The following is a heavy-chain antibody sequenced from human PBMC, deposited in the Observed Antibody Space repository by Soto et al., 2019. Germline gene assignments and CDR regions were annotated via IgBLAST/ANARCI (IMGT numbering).Heavy chain of an antibody. J-gene: IGHJ6*02. CDR1: GDSFSSNSW. CDR2: IHHSGST. Sequence: SETLSLTCAVSGDSFSSNSWWSWVRQPPGKGLEWIGEIHHSGSTDYNPSLKSRVTISADKSKNQFSLRLSSVTAADTAVYFCARSPSSYYALDVWGQGTTVTVSS. CDR3: ARSPSSYYALDV. V-gene: IGHV4-4*02.